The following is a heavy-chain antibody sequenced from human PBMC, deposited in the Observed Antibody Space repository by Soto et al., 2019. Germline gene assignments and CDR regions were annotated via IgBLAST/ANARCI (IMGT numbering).Heavy chain of an antibody. D-gene: IGHD2-8*01. J-gene: IGHJ6*03. V-gene: IGHV1-2*04. Sequence: ASVKVSCKASGYSFTDYHIHRVRQAPGQGLEWLGRINPKSGGTSTAQKFQGWVTMTTDTSISTASMELTRLTSDDTAIYYCARGDSTDCSNGVCSFFYYHYMDVWG. CDR3: ARGDSTDCSNGVCSFFYYHYMDV. CDR2: INPKSGGT. CDR1: GYSFTDYH.